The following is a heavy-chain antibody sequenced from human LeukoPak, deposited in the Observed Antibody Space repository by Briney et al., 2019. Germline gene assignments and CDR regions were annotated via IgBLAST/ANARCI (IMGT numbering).Heavy chain of an antibody. CDR1: GGSVSSGGFY. V-gene: IGHV4-31*03. J-gene: IGHJ6*02. CDR3: TRVNLWGLDHYAMDV. CDR2: IYHRGST. Sequence: SETLSLTCTVSGGSVSSGGFYWHWVRQVPGKGLEWIGSIYHRGSTDYNPSLKSRVTISIDKSKNEFSLKVNSVTAADTAVYFCTRVNLWGLDHYAMDVWGQGTKAWVSS. D-gene: IGHD3-16*01.